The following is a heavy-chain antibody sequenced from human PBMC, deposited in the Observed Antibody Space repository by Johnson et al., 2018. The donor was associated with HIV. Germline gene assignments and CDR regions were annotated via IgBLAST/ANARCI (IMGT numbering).Heavy chain of an antibody. D-gene: IGHD1-26*01. Sequence: QVQLVESGGGVVQPGRSLRLSCAASGFTFSSYGMHWVRQAPGRGLEWVAVIWYDGSNKYYEDSVKGRFTISRDNSKNTWYLQMNRLRAEEKAVYYCAKDHIVGASPDAFDIWGQGTMVTVSS. CDR3: AKDHIVGASPDAFDI. V-gene: IGHV3-33*06. CDR2: IWYDGSNK. CDR1: GFTFSSYG. J-gene: IGHJ3*02.